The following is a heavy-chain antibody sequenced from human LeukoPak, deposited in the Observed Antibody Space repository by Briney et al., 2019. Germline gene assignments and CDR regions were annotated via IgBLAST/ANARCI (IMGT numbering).Heavy chain of an antibody. CDR1: GGSISSYY. J-gene: IGHJ4*02. V-gene: IGHV4-4*07. CDR2: IYTSGST. D-gene: IGHD6-13*01. CDR3: ARRGSSWYFDY. Sequence: SETLSLTCSVSGGSISSYYWSWIRQPAGKGLEWIGRIYTSGSTNYNPSLKSRVTMSIDMSKNQFSLKLSSVTAADTAVYYCARRGSSWYFDYWGQGTLVTVSS.